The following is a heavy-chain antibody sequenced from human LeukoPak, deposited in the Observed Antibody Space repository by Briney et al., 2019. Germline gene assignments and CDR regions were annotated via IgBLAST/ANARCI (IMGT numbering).Heavy chain of an antibody. J-gene: IGHJ5*02. Sequence: GGSQSLFCAPSGFTVSNNYNRWVRQSPGKGLECVLVIFSGGNTYYADSVKGRFTISRYNSKNTLYLQMNSLRAEDTGVDYCAKTIVGITNWFDPWGQGTLVTVSS. CDR2: IFSGGNT. D-gene: IGHD1-26*01. CDR3: AKTIVGITNWFDP. V-gene: IGHV3-53*01. CDR1: GFTVSNNY.